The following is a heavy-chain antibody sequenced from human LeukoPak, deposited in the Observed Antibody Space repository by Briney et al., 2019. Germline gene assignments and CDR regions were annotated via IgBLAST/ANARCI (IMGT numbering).Heavy chain of an antibody. Sequence: GGSLRLSCAASGFTFDDYAMHWVRQAPGKGLEWVSGISWNSGSIGYADSVKGRFTISRDNAKNSLYLQMNSLRAEDTALYYCAKAGVVGTTTGQYYFDYWGQGTLVTVSS. CDR2: ISWNSGSI. CDR1: GFTFDDYA. J-gene: IGHJ4*02. D-gene: IGHD2-21*02. V-gene: IGHV3-9*01. CDR3: AKAGVVGTTTGQYYFDY.